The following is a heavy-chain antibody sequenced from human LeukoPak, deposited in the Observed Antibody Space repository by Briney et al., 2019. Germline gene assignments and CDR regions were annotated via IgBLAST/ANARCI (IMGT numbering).Heavy chain of an antibody. CDR1: GYTFTSYG. J-gene: IGHJ1*01. V-gene: IGHV1-18*01. CDR2: ISAYNGNT. D-gene: IGHD3-16*02. Sequence: ASVKVSCKASGYTFTSYGISWVRQAPGQGLEWMGWISAYNGNTNYAQKLQGRVTMTTDTSTSTAYMELRSLRSDDTAVYYCARGPDLLRLGELSHEMAAEYFQHWGQGTLVTVSS. CDR3: ARGPDLLRLGELSHEMAAEYFQH.